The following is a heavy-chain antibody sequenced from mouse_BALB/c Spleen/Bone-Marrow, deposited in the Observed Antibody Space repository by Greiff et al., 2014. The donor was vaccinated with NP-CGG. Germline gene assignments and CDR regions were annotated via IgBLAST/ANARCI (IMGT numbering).Heavy chain of an antibody. Sequence: VKLMESGPELGKPGASVKISCKPSGYALSSSWMNWVKQRPGQGLEWIGRIYPGDGDTNYNGKFKGKATLTADKSSSTAYMQLSSLTSVDSAVYFCARNDGYSWGQGTLVTVSA. CDR1: GYALSSSW. J-gene: IGHJ3*01. V-gene: IGHV1-82*01. D-gene: IGHD2-3*01. CDR3: ARNDGYS. CDR2: IYPGDGDT.